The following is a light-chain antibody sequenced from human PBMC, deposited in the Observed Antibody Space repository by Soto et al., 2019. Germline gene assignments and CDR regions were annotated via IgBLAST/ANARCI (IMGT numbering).Light chain of an antibody. CDR2: AVS. Sequence: QSVLTQPASVSGSPGQSITISCTGTSSDAGGYNYVSWYQQHPGKAPKLMIYAVSNRPSGVSNRFSGSKSGNTASLTISGLQAEDEADYYCSSYTSSSTRPFGTGTKVTVL. V-gene: IGLV2-14*01. CDR3: SSYTSSSTRP. CDR1: SSDAGGYNY. J-gene: IGLJ1*01.